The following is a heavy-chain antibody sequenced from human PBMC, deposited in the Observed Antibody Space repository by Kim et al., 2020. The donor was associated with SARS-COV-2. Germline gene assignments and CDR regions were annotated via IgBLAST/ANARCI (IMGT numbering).Heavy chain of an antibody. Sequence: ASVKVSCKASGYTFTSYGISWVRQAPGQGLEWMGWISAYNGNTNYAQKLQGRVTMTTDTSTSTAYMELRSLRSDDTAVYYCARVNYGDYTLYYYYYGMDVWGQGTTVTVSS. CDR2: ISAYNGNT. CDR1: GYTFTSYG. D-gene: IGHD4-17*01. CDR3: ARVNYGDYTLYYYYYGMDV. J-gene: IGHJ6*02. V-gene: IGHV1-18*01.